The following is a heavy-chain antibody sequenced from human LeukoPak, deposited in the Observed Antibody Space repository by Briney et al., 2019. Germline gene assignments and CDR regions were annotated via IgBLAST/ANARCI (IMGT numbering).Heavy chain of an antibody. J-gene: IGHJ6*04. Sequence: GGSLRLSCAGSGFTFSSYWMSWVRQAPGKGLEWVAIIKQDGSEKYYVDSVKGRFTISRDNAKNPLYLQMNSLRAEDTAVYYCAELGITMIGGVWGKGTTVTISS. D-gene: IGHD3-10*02. CDR3: AELGITMIGGV. CDR1: GFTFSSYW. CDR2: IKQDGSEK. V-gene: IGHV3-7*01.